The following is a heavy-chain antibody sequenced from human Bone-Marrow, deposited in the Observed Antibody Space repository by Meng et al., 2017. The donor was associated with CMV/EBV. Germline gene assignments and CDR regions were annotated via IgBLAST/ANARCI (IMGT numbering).Heavy chain of an antibody. V-gene: IGHV3-7*01. CDR2: IEGEGRQK. J-gene: IGHJ4*02. CDR1: GFTFSRYG. CDR3: ALAKNLDS. Sequence: GGSLRLSCAASGFTFSRYGMHWVRQTPGKGLEWVANIEGEGRQKNYVDSVKGRFTISRDNANQSVHLQINSQRVADTAVYDCALAKNLDSWGQGTLVTVSS. D-gene: IGHD1-14*01.